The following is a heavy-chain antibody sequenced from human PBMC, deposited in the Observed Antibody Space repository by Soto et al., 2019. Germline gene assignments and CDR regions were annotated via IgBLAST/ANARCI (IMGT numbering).Heavy chain of an antibody. V-gene: IGHV3-33*01. CDR3: AGDFDTAMVGIDY. D-gene: IGHD5-18*01. CDR1: GFTFSSYG. CDR2: IWSDGSNK. J-gene: IGHJ4*02. Sequence: GGSLRLSCAASGFTFSSYGMHWVRQAPGKGLEWVAVIWSDGSNKYYADSVKGRFTISRDNSKNTLYLQMNSLRAEDTAVYYCAGDFDTAMVGIDYWGQGTLVTVSS.